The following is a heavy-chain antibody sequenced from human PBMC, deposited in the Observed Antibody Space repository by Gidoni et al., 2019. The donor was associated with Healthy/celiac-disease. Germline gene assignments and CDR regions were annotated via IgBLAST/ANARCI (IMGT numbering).Heavy chain of an antibody. CDR2: ISWYGGST. CDR3: AKDRTRISAAPYCFDY. V-gene: IGHV3-43*01. D-gene: IGHD1-20*01. J-gene: IGHJ4*02. CDR1: GFTFEDYT. Sequence: EVQLVESGGVVVQPGGSLRLSCAASGFTFEDYTMHWVRQAPVTGLEWVSLISWYGGSTYYADSVKGRCTISRDNSKNSLYLQMNSLRTDDTALYYCAKDRTRISAAPYCFDYWGQGTLVTVSS.